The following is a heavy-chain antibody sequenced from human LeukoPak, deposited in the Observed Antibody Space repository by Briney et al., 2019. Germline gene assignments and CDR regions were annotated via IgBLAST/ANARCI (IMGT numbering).Heavy chain of an antibody. CDR2: IYYSGST. CDR3: ARSRHSGSYYGIWD. Sequence: SETLSLTCTVSGGSISSYYWSWIRRPPGKGLEWIGYIYYSGSTNYNPSLKSRVTISVDTSKNQFSLKLSSVTAADTAVYYCARSRHSGSYYGIWDWGQGTLVTVSS. D-gene: IGHD1-26*01. V-gene: IGHV4-59*08. J-gene: IGHJ4*02. CDR1: GGSISSYY.